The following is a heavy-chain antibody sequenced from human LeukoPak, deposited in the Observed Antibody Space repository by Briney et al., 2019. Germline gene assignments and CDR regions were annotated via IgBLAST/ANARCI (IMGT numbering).Heavy chain of an antibody. V-gene: IGHV3-30-3*01. CDR2: ISYDGSNK. CDR3: ARAHSSGWYGVSYYYGMDV. D-gene: IGHD6-19*01. J-gene: IGHJ6*02. Sequence: GGSLRLSCAASGFTFSSYAMHWVRQAPGKGLEWVAVISYDGSNKYYTDSVKGRFTISRDNSKNTLYLQMNSLRAGDTAVYYCARAHSSGWYGVSYYYGMDVWGQGTTVTVSS. CDR1: GFTFSSYA.